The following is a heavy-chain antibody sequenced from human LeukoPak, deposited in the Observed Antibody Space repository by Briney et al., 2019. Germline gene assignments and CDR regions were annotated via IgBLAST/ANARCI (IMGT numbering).Heavy chain of an antibody. J-gene: IGHJ5*01. D-gene: IGHD3-3*01. Sequence: PGGSLRLSCVASGFNFRRYTMHWVRQVPGKGLEWVSLFSGNGKTTYYADSVKGRFTIFTDDSKNSVTLQMNSLRSDDSALYFCAKEGGTMFFDSWGQGTLVTVSS. V-gene: IGHV3-43*01. CDR2: FSGNGKTT. CDR3: AKEGGTMFFDS. CDR1: GFNFRRYT.